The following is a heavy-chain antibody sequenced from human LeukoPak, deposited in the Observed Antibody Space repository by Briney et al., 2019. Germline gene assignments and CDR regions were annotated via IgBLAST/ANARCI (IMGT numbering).Heavy chain of an antibody. Sequence: GGSLRLSCAASGFTFSSYAMSWVRQAPGKGLEWVSAISGSGGSTYYADSVKGRFTISRDDSKNTLYLQMNSLRAEDTAVYYCAKVAGSSWYSYYFDYWGQGTLVTVSS. V-gene: IGHV3-23*01. D-gene: IGHD6-13*01. CDR1: GFTFSSYA. CDR2: ISGSGGST. CDR3: AKVAGSSWYSYYFDY. J-gene: IGHJ4*02.